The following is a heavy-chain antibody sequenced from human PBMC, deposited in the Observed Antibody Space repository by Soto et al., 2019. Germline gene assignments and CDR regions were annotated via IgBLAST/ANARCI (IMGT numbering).Heavy chain of an antibody. CDR2: INAGNGNT. V-gene: IGHV1-3*01. J-gene: IGHJ4*02. Sequence: ASMKVSCKASRYTFTKYCTQWVRQAPGQRLEWMGWINAGNGNTKYSQKFQGRVTITRDTSASTAYMELSSLRSEDTAVYYCALLNLPRGLDYWGQGTLVTVSS. CDR3: ALLNLPRGLDY. CDR1: RYTFTKYC. D-gene: IGHD2-15*01.